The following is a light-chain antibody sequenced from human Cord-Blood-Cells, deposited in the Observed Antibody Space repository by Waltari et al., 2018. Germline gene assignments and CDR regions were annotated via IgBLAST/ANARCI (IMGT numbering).Light chain of an antibody. V-gene: IGKV1-39*01. CDR3: QQSYSTPPIT. J-gene: IGKJ4*01. Sequence: IQMTQSPSSLSASVGDRVTITCRASQSISSYLNWYQQKPGKAPKLLIYAASSLQSGVPSRFSGSGSGTDFTLTSSSLQPEDFATYYCQQSYSTPPITFGGGTKVEIK. CDR2: AAS. CDR1: QSISSY.